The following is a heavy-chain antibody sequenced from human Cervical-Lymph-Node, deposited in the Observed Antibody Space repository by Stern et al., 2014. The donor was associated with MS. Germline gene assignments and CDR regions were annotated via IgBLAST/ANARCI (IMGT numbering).Heavy chain of an antibody. Sequence: EVQLVESGGGLVKPGGSLRLSCAAPGFTFSSYSMNWVRQAPGKGLEWVSSISSSSSYIYYADSVKGRFTISRDNAKNSLYLQMNSLRAEDTAVYYCAKEGDTEYYFDYWGQGTLVTVSS. V-gene: IGHV3-21*01. D-gene: IGHD3-16*01. CDR1: GFTFSSYS. CDR2: ISSSSSYI. J-gene: IGHJ4*02. CDR3: AKEGDTEYYFDY.